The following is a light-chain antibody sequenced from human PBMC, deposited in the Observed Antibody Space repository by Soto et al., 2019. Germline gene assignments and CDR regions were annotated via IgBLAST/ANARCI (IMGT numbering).Light chain of an antibody. Sequence: QLVLTQSPSASASLGASVKLTCTLSRGHSSYAIAWHQQQPEKGPRYLMKLTSDGRHSKGDGIPDRFSGSSSGAERYLTISSLQSEDEADYYCQTWGTGIVVFGGGSKLTVL. CDR3: QTWGTGIVV. CDR1: RGHSSYA. J-gene: IGLJ2*01. V-gene: IGLV4-69*02. CDR2: LTSDGRH.